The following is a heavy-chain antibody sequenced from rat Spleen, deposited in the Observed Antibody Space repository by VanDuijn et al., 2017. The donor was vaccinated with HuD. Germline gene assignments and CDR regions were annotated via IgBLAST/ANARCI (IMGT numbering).Heavy chain of an antibody. CDR2: ISYDGSRT. Sequence: EVQLVESGGGLVQPGRSLKLSCAASGFTFSDYNMAWVRPAPTKGLEWVATISYDGSRTYYRDAVKGRFTISRDNAKSTLYLQMDSLRSEDTATYYCATPSPTRVSLGWFAYWGQGTLVTVSS. J-gene: IGHJ3*01. CDR1: GFTFSDYN. V-gene: IGHV5-7*01. D-gene: IGHD1-4*01. CDR3: ATPSPTRVSLGWFAY.